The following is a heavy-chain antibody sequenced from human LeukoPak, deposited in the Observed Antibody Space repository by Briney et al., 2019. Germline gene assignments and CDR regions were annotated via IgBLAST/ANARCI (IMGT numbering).Heavy chain of an antibody. CDR3: TTGTWIQLWLADY. D-gene: IGHD5-18*01. CDR1: GFTFSNAC. CDR2: IKTKTDGGTT. V-gene: IGHV3-15*01. Sequence: PGGSLRLSCAASGFTFSNACMSWVRQAPGKGLEWVGHIKTKTDGGTTDYAAPVKGRFTISRDDSKNTVYLQMNSLKTEDTALYYCTTGTWIQLWLADYWGQGTLVTVSS. J-gene: IGHJ4*02.